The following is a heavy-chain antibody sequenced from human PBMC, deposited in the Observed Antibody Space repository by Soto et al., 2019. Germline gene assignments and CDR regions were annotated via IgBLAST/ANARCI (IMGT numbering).Heavy chain of an antibody. CDR3: ASGQRGYRSSWFDT. CDR2: INHSVST. D-gene: IGHD6-19*01. V-gene: IGHV4-34*01. CDR1: GGSFNAYY. J-gene: IGHJ5*02. Sequence: QVQLQQWGAGLLKPSETLSLTCAVYGGSFNAYYWSWIRQPPGKGLEWIGEINHSVSTNYNPSLKSRVTMSLDTSKNQFSLNLSSVTAADTAVYYCASGQRGYRSSWFDTWGKGTLVTVSS.